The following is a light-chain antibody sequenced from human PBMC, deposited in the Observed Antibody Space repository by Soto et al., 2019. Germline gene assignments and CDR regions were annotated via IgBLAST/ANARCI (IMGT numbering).Light chain of an antibody. CDR1: QSVSNNY. Sequence: ENMLTQSPATLSLTPGARATLSCIASQSVSNNYLARYQQKPGQAPRPLIYAAHSRAPGIPDRFRGSGSGTDFSLTISRLEPEDFAVDYCQQYGGSPWTFGQGTKVDIK. CDR2: AAH. V-gene: IGKV3-20*01. J-gene: IGKJ1*01. CDR3: QQYGGSPWT.